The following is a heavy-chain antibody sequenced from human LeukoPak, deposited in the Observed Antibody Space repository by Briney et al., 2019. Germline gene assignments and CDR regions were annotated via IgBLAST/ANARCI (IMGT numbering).Heavy chain of an antibody. CDR1: GGSFSGYY. J-gene: IGHJ4*02. CDR2: INHSGST. CDR3: ARDTAMASGVFDY. V-gene: IGHV4-34*01. D-gene: IGHD5-18*01. Sequence: SETLSLTCAVYGGSFSGYYWSWIRQPPGKGLEWIGEINHSGSTNYNPSLKSRVTISVDTSKNQFSLKLSSVTAADTAVYYCARDTAMASGVFDYWGQGTLVTVSS.